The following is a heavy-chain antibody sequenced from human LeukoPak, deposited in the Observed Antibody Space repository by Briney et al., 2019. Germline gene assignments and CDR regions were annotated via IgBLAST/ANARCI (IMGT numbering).Heavy chain of an antibody. D-gene: IGHD4-17*01. V-gene: IGHV4-34*01. CDR1: GGSFSGYY. J-gene: IGHJ4*02. Sequence: PSETLSLTCAVYGGSFSGYYWSWIRQPPGKGLEWIGEINHSGSTNYNPSLKSRVTISVDTSKNQFSLKLSSVTAADTAVYYCATYVDYGDYVDNWGQGTLVTVSS. CDR2: INHSGST. CDR3: ATYVDYGDYVDN.